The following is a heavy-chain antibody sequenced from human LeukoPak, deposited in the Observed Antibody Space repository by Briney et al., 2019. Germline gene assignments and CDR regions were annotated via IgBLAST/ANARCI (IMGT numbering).Heavy chain of an antibody. D-gene: IGHD3-9*01. J-gene: IGHJ6*02. CDR1: GFTFSSYA. CDR3: ARDNRYYDILTGYLSSGMDV. V-gene: IGHV3-23*01. CDR2: ISGSGGST. Sequence: PGGSLRLSCAASGFTFSSYAMSWVRQAPGKGLEWVSAISGSGGSTYYADSVKGRFTISRDNSKNTLYLQMNSLRAEDTAVYYCARDNRYYDILTGYLSSGMDVWGQGTTVTVSS.